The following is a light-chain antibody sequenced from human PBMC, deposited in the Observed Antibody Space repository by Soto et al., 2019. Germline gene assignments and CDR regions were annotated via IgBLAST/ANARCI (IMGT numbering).Light chain of an antibody. CDR3: QQSYSTPLT. J-gene: IGKJ4*01. Sequence: EIVMTQSPATLSVSPGERATLSCRASQSVSSDLAWYHQKPGQAPRLLIYGASTRATGIPARFSGSGSGTEFTLTISSLQAEDVAVYYCQQSYSTPLTFGEGTKVDIK. V-gene: IGKV3-15*01. CDR2: GAS. CDR1: QSVSSD.